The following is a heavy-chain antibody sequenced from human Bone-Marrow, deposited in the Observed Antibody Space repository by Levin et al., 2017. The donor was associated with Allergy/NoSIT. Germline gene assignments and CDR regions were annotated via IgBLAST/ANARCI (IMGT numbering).Heavy chain of an antibody. V-gene: IGHV3-30*18. Sequence: GGSLRLSCAASGFTFSSYNMHWVRQAPGKGLEWVAVISYDGSDKYYADSVKGRFTISRDNSMNTLYLQMNSLRAEDTAVYYCAKDRGCSGGSCYFYYYGMDVWGQGTTVTVSS. CDR2: ISYDGSDK. D-gene: IGHD2-15*01. J-gene: IGHJ6*02. CDR3: AKDRGCSGGSCYFYYYGMDV. CDR1: GFTFSSYN.